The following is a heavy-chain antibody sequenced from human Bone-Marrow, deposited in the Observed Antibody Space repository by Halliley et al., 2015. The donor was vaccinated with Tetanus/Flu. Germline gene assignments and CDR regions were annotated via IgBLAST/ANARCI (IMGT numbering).Heavy chain of an antibody. V-gene: IGHV3-53*01. CDR3: ARDFGTDSTGYYGMDV. J-gene: IGHJ6*02. CDR2: IFSGGGT. D-gene: IGHD3-22*01. Sequence: WVSIIFSGGGTYSADSVKGRFPISRDNSKNTLYLQMNSLRAEDSAVYYCARDFGTDSTGYYGMDVWGQGTTVSVSS.